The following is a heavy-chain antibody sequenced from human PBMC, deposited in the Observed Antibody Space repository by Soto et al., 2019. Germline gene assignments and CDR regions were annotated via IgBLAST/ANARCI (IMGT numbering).Heavy chain of an antibody. CDR3: ARDSCTNGVCYMGDM. J-gene: IGHJ4*02. D-gene: IGHD2-8*01. V-gene: IGHV1-18*01. CDR1: GYTFTNYG. CDR2: SSTYNGNT. Sequence: GASVKVSCKASGYTFTNYGINWVRQAPGQGLEWMGWSSTYNGNTNYAQKLQGRVTMTTDTSTSTAYMELRSLRSDDTAVYYCARDSCTNGVCYMGDMWGQGTLVTVSS.